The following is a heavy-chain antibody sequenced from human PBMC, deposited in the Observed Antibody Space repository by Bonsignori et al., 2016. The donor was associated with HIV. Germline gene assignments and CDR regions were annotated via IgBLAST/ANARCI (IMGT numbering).Heavy chain of an antibody. J-gene: IGHJ3*02. V-gene: IGHV4-34*01. CDR1: CDSFSAYY. CDR3: ARSVPPIDAFDI. CDR2: INHSGST. Sequence: QVQLQQWGAGLLKASETLSLTCAVYCDSFSAYYWSWIRQPPREGAGLEWIGEINHSGSTTYNPSLKSRVTISVDTSKNQFSLKLSSVTAADTAVYYCARSVPPIDAFDIWGQGTLVTVSS.